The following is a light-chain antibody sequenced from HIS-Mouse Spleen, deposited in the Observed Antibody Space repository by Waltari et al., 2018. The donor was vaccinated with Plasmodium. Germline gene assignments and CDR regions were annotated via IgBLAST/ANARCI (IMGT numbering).Light chain of an antibody. CDR3: QQRSNWSS. CDR1: QSVSSY. V-gene: IGKV3-11*01. J-gene: IGKJ4*01. Sequence: EIVLTQSPATLALSPGESATLSCRASQSVSSYLAWYQQKPGQAPRLLIYDASNRATGIPARFSGSGSGTDFTLTISSLEPEDFAVYYCQQRSNWSSFGGGTKVEIK. CDR2: DAS.